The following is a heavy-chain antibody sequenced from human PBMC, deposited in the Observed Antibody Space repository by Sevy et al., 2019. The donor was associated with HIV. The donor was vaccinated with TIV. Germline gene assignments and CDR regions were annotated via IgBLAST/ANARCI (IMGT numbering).Heavy chain of an antibody. J-gene: IGHJ6*02. D-gene: IGHD3-10*01. V-gene: IGHV3-21*01. CDR2: ISSVSSYI. Sequence: GGSLRLSCAASAFTFSGYSMSWVRQAPGKGLEWVSSISSVSSYIYYADSVKGRFAISRDNAKNSLYLQMNSLRAEDTAVYYCAGDRGVGTSSYGLDVWGQGTTVTVSS. CDR3: AGDRGVGTSSYGLDV. CDR1: AFTFSGYS.